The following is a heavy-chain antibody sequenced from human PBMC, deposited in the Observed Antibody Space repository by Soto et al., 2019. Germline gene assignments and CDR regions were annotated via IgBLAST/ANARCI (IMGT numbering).Heavy chain of an antibody. CDR3: GRDLTSNANCIDP. J-gene: IGHJ5*02. Sequence: SETLSLTCSVSGDPLHIGGYYWTWIRQRPGEGLEWMGYIYYTGKTYYNPSLESRLTMSVDRSKNQFSLKLNSVTAADTAVYYCGRDLTSNANCIDPWGQGTLVTVLL. CDR2: IYYTGKT. D-gene: IGHD2-2*01. CDR1: GDPLHIGGYY. V-gene: IGHV4-31*03.